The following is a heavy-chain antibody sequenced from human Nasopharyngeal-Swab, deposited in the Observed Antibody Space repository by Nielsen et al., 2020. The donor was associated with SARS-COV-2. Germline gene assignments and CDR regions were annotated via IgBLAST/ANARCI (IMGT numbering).Heavy chain of an antibody. CDR3: ARDFGLNYDTYAMDV. D-gene: IGHD3-3*01. CDR2: ISSSSRDI. V-gene: IGHV3-21*01. J-gene: IGHJ6*02. Sequence: GASLKISCAASGFTFNTYNMKWGRQAQGGGLEWVSSISSSSRDIYYADSLKGRFTISRDNAKNSLYLQMNSLRAEDTAVYYCARDFGLNYDTYAMDVWGQGTTVTVSS. CDR1: GFTFNTYN.